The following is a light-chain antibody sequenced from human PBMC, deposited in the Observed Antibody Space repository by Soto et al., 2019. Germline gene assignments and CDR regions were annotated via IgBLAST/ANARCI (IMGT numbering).Light chain of an antibody. CDR3: QQRNNWPRST. CDR1: QSVSSY. CDR2: DAS. V-gene: IGKV3-11*01. J-gene: IGKJ5*01. Sequence: EIVMTQSPATLSVSPGERVTLSFRAIQSVSSYLAWYQQNPGQAPRLLIYDASNRATGIPARFSGSGSGTDFTLPISSLEPEDFAVYYCQQRNNWPRSTFGQGTRLEIK.